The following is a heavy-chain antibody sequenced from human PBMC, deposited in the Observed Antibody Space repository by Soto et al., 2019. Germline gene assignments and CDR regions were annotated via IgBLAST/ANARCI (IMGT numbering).Heavy chain of an antibody. J-gene: IGHJ3*02. D-gene: IGHD2-15*01. CDR2: ISAYNGNT. V-gene: IGHV1-18*01. Sequence: QVQLVQSGAEVKKPGASVKVSCKASGYTVTSYGSSWVRQAPGQGLAWMGWISAYNGNTNYAQKLQGRATMTTDTSTSIAYMELRSLRSDDTVVYYCAKAIVVFTAAVHAFDIWGQGTMVTVSS. CDR3: AKAIVVFTAAVHAFDI. CDR1: GYTVTSYG.